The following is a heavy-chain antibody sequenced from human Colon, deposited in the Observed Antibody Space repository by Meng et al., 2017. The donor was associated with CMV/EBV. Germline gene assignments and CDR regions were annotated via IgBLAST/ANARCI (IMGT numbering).Heavy chain of an antibody. CDR3: ARAASLYGTSAIGY. CDR2: INPTNGDT. D-gene: IGHD4-23*01. J-gene: IGHJ4*02. V-gene: IGHV1-2*02. Sequence: GSEFTFTAYYIHWVRQAPGLGLEWMGWINPTNGDTDYAQNFQGRVTLTRDTAIRTAYMELSWLKSDDTAIYYCARAASLYGTSAIGYWGQGTLVTVSS. CDR1: EFTFTAYY.